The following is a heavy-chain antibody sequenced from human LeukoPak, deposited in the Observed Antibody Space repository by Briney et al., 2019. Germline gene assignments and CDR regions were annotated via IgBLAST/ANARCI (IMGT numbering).Heavy chain of an antibody. J-gene: IGHJ4*02. CDR2: INHRGRT. V-gene: IGHV4-34*01. CDR3: ARGLTTVTTVRYFDY. D-gene: IGHD4-17*01. Sequence: SETLSLTCAVYGGSFSGYYWSWLRQPPGKGLEWIGEINHRGRTNYNPSLKSRVTISVDTSKNQFSLKLSSVTAADTAVYYCARGLTTVTTVRYFDYWGQGTLVTVSS. CDR1: GGSFSGYY.